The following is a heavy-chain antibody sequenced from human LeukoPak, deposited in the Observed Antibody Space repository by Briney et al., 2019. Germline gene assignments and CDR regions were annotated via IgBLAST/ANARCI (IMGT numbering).Heavy chain of an antibody. J-gene: IGHJ4*02. CDR1: GGSISSSNW. Sequence: SETLSLTCAVSGGSISSSNWWSWIRQPPGRGLEWIGEINHSGSTNYNPSLKSRVTISVDTSKNQFSLKLSSVTAADTAVYYCARWGPSSGYYSYWGQGTLVTVSS. CDR3: ARWGPSSGYYSY. D-gene: IGHD3-22*01. V-gene: IGHV4-4*02. CDR2: INHSGST.